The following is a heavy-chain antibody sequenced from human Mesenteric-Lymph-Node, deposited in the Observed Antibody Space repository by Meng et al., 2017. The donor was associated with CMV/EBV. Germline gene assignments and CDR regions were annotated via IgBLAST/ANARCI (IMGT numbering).Heavy chain of an antibody. J-gene: IGHJ4*02. Sequence: SVKVSCKASGYTFTNYAIHWVRQAPGQGLEWMGWINGGNGNSGFSQNFQDRVTLSRDTSATTAYMELSGLRSEDTAVYFCARGNDWPHWGQGTLVTVSS. CDR3: ARGNDWPH. CDR1: GYTFTNYA. V-gene: IGHV1-3*01. D-gene: IGHD3-3*01. CDR2: INGGNGNS.